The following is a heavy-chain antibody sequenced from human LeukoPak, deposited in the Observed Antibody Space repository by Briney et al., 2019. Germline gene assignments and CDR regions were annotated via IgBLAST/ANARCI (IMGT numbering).Heavy chain of an antibody. CDR2: IYYSGST. J-gene: IGHJ4*02. CDR3: AREMKALDY. V-gene: IGHV4-39*02. CDR1: GGSISSSSYY. Sequence: NPSETLSLTCTVSGGSISSSSYYWGWIRQPPGKGLEWIGSIYYSGSTYYNPSLKSRVTISVDTSKNQFSLKLSSVTAADTAEYYCAREMKALDYWGQGTLVTVSS.